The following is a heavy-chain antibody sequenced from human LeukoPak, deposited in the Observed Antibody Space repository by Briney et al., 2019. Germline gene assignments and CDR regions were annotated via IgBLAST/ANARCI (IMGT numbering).Heavy chain of an antibody. CDR1: GGSISPYY. D-gene: IGHD5-24*01. V-gene: IGHV4-59*01. Sequence: SETLSLTCTVSGGSISPYYWSWIRQPPGQGLEWIGYISYSGSTDCNPSLKSRVTISVDTSKNQFSLKLNSVTAADTAVYYCTRDRRDGYNYVDYWGQGTLVTVSS. CDR3: TRDRRDGYNYVDY. CDR2: ISYSGST. J-gene: IGHJ4*02.